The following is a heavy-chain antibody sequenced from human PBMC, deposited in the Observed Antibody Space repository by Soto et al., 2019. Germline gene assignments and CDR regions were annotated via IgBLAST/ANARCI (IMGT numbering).Heavy chain of an antibody. Sequence: PGGSMRLSCAASGFTFSSYSMNWVRQAPGKGLEWVAVVSYDGTNKDYADSVKGRFTISRDNSKNTLYLQMNSLRAEDTALYYCAKDLQATLDFYYGMDVWGQGTTVTVSS. D-gene: IGHD6-13*01. CDR3: AKDLQATLDFYYGMDV. CDR1: GFTFSSYS. CDR2: VSYDGTNK. V-gene: IGHV3-30*18. J-gene: IGHJ6*02.